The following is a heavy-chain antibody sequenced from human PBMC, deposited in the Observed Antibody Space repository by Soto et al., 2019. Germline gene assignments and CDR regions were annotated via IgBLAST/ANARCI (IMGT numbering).Heavy chain of an antibody. Sequence: GGSLRLSCAASGFIFSSHWMHWVRQAPGKGLVGVSHIGPDGSNIWEADSVQGRFTISRDNARNRLYLQMNSLRDEDTAIYYCTRQSAGWEDWFDPWGQGTLVTVSS. J-gene: IGHJ5*02. CDR1: GFIFSSHW. CDR2: IGPDGSNI. V-gene: IGHV3-74*01. D-gene: IGHD1-26*01. CDR3: TRQSAGWEDWFDP.